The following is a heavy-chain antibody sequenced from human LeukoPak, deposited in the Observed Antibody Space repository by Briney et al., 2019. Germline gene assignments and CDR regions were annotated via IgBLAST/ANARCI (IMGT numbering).Heavy chain of an antibody. J-gene: IGHJ4*02. CDR2: IYYSGST. Sequence: SETLSLTCTVSGGSISSINYYWGWIRQPPGKGLEWIGSIYYSGSTYYNPSLKSRVTISVDTSKNQFSLKLSSVTAADTAVYYCARLHTAAAMVTGFDYWGQGTLVTVSS. CDR1: GGSISSINYY. V-gene: IGHV4-39*01. CDR3: ARLHTAAAMVTGFDY. D-gene: IGHD5-18*01.